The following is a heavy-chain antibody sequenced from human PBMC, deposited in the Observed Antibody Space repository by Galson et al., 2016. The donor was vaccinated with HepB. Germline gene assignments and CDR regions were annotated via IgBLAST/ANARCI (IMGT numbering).Heavy chain of an antibody. CDR3: GGGTKRRAVENFDY. CDR1: GGSVSSGRHY. Sequence: SETLSLTCNVSGGSVSSGRHYWAWIRQPPGKGLEYIGSVYYGGSTYYNPSLKSRVTISVDTSKKQFSLKLSSVTAADTAVYSCGGGTKRRAVENFDYWGQGTLVTVAS. D-gene: IGHD5-24*01. CDR2: VYYGGST. V-gene: IGHV4-39*07. J-gene: IGHJ4*02.